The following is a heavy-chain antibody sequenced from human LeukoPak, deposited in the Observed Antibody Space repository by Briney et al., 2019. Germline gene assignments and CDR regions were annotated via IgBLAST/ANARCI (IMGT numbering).Heavy chain of an antibody. D-gene: IGHD3-3*01. CDR2: ISYDGSNK. CDR3: AKEELRFLEWLAYPNYYYYGMDV. Sequence: GGSLRLSCAASGNYWMHWVRQAPGKGLEWVAVISYDGSNKYYADSVKGRFTISRDNSKNTLYLQMNSLRAEDTAVYYCAKEELRFLEWLAYPNYYYYGMDVWGQGTTVTVSS. CDR1: GNYW. V-gene: IGHV3-30*18. J-gene: IGHJ6*02.